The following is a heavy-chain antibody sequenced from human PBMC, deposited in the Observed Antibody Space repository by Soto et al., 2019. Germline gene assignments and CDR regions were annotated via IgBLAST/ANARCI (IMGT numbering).Heavy chain of an antibody. CDR2: ISGSGGST. CDR1: GFTCSNHA. D-gene: IGHD3-22*01. Sequence: GGSLRLSCAASGFTCSNHAMSWVRQAPGKGLEWVSAISGSGGSTYYADSVKGRFTISRDNSKNTLYLQMNSLRAEDTAVYYCAKGITMIVVVDYGMDVWGQGTTVTVSS. CDR3: AKGITMIVVVDYGMDV. V-gene: IGHV3-23*01. J-gene: IGHJ6*02.